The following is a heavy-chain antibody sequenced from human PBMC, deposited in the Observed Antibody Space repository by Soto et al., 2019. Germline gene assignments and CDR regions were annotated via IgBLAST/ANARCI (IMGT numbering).Heavy chain of an antibody. CDR3: AGDQEPYSDILTGSYKGAFDI. V-gene: IGHV3-21*06. D-gene: IGHD3-9*01. J-gene: IGHJ3*02. CDR1: GFTFSSYT. CDR2: ISSGGSYI. Sequence: AGGSLRLSCAASGFTFSSYTLNWVRQAPGKGLEWVSYISSGGSYIYLADSVRGRFTISRDDAKNLLDLHMNSLRAEDTAVYYCAGDQEPYSDILTGSYKGAFDIWGQGTMVTVSS.